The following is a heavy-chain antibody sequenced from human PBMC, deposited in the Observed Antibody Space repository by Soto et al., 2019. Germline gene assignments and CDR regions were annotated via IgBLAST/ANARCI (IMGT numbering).Heavy chain of an antibody. J-gene: IGHJ2*01. Sequence: EVQLLESGGGLVQPGGSLRLSCAASGFTFSKYAMSWVRLAPGKGLEWVSSISANGGITDYADSVKGRFTISRDNSQNILSLQMDSLTGDDTALYFCAKDKYTDSVRKVWFFDYWGRGTLVTVSS. CDR2: ISANGGIT. D-gene: IGHD2-15*01. CDR3: AKDKYTDSVRKVWFFDY. CDR1: GFTFSKYA. V-gene: IGHV3-23*01.